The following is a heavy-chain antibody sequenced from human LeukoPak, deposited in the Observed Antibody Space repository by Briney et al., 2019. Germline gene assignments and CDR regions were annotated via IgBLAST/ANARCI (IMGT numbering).Heavy chain of an antibody. CDR3: ARDNSVGDNAWWFDP. D-gene: IGHD1-26*01. CDR2: INPTGGST. V-gene: IGHV1-46*01. CDR1: GYTFTSYY. J-gene: IGHJ5*02. Sequence: ASVTVSRKASGYTFTSYYMHWVRQAPGQGLEWMGLINPTGGSTGYAQKFQGRVTMTRDMSTSTDYMELSSLRSEDTAIYYCARDNSVGDNAWWFDPWGQGTLVTVSS.